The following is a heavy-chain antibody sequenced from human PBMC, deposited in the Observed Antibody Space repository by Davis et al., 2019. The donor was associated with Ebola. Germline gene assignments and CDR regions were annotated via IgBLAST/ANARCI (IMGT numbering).Heavy chain of an antibody. CDR2: VYSNVNT. Sequence: PSETLSLTCTVSGDSVSSKNCYWAWIRQTPGKGLEWIGSVYSNVNTYYSPSLKGRVTISVDTSKNQFSLRLTSVTAADPAVYYCARQVVVPVGGEFYYYSMDVWGQGSPVTVSS. CDR1: GDSVSSKNCY. D-gene: IGHD2-2*01. CDR3: ARQVVVPVGGEFYYYSMDV. V-gene: IGHV4-39*01. J-gene: IGHJ6*02.